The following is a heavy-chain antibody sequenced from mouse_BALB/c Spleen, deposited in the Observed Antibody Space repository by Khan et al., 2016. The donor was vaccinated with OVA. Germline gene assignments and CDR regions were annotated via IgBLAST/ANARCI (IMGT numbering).Heavy chain of an antibody. D-gene: IGHD2-1*01. CDR1: GYSITSDYA. V-gene: IGHV3-2*02. CDR3: ARSLHYGNSYAMDY. Sequence: QLEESGPGLVKPSQSLSLTCTVTGYSITSDYAWNWIRQFPGNKLEWMGYISYSGSTSYNPSLKSRISITRYTSKNPFFLQLNSVTAEDTATYYCARSLHYGNSYAMDYWGQGTSVTGSS. CDR2: ISYSGST. J-gene: IGHJ4*01.